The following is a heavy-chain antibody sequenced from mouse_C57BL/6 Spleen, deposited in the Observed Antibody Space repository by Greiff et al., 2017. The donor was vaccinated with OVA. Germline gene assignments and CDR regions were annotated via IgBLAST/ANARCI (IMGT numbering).Heavy chain of an antibody. J-gene: IGHJ4*01. CDR1: GYTFTSYW. V-gene: IGHV1-55*01. CDR2: IYPGSGST. CDR3: ARRGYAVDY. Sequence: VQRQGPGAELVKPGASVKLSCKASGYTFTSYWITWVKQRPGQGLEWIGDIYPGSGSTNYNEKFKSKATLTVDTSSSTAYMQLSSLTSEDSAAYCCARRGYAVDYWGQGTSVTVSS.